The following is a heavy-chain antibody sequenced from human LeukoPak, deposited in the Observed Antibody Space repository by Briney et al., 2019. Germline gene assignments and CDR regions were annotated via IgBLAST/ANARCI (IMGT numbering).Heavy chain of an antibody. Sequence: SETLSLTCTVSGGSISSNYWSWIRQPPGKGLEWIGYIYYSGSTNYNPSLKSRVTISVDTSKNQFSLKLSSVTAADTAVYYCARHGSSGWLYYFDYWGQGTLVTVSS. V-gene: IGHV4-59*08. J-gene: IGHJ4*02. D-gene: IGHD6-19*01. CDR1: GGSISSNY. CDR2: IYYSGST. CDR3: ARHGSSGWLYYFDY.